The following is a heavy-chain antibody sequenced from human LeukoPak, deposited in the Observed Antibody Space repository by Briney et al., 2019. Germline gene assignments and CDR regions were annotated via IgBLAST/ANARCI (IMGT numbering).Heavy chain of an antibody. D-gene: IGHD4-17*01. V-gene: IGHV4-39*01. CDR1: GGSISSSNYY. Sequence: SETLSLTCTVSGGSISSSNYYWGWIRQPPGKGPEWIGSMFHSGTSYYNPSLKSRVTISVDTSKNQVSLNLTSVTDADTAVYYCARHILRSFRRLPNWFDPWGQGALVTVSS. J-gene: IGHJ5*02. CDR3: ARHILRSFRRLPNWFDP. CDR2: MFHSGTS.